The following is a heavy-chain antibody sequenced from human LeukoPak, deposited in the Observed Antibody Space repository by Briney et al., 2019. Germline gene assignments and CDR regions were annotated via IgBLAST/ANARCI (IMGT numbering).Heavy chain of an antibody. CDR2: IYYSGST. Sequence: SETLSLTCTVSGGSISSSSYYRGWIRQPPGKGLEWIGSIYYSGSTYYNPSLKSRVTISVDTSKNQFSLKLSSVTAADTAVYYCARDWVRGVSSSWYSVSRRSYFDYWGQGTLVTVSS. CDR1: GGSISSSSYY. V-gene: IGHV4-39*07. CDR3: ARDWVRGVSSSWYSVSRRSYFDY. J-gene: IGHJ4*02. D-gene: IGHD6-13*01.